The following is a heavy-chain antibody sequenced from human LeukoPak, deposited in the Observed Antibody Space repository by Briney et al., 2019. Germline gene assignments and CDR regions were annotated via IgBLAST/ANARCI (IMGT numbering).Heavy chain of an antibody. CDR1: GGSFSSYY. CDR3: ASQGYDILTGYYVAFDY. V-gene: IGHV4-59*08. D-gene: IGHD3-9*01. J-gene: IGHJ4*02. Sequence: SATLSLTCTASGGSFSSYYWSWIRQPPGQGLEWIGYIYYSGSTNYNPSLMNRVTISVDTSKNQFSLKLSSVTAADTAVYYCASQGYDILTGYYVAFDYWGQGTLVTVSS. CDR2: IYYSGST.